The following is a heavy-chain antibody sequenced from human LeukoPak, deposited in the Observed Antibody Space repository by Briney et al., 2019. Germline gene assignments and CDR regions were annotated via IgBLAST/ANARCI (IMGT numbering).Heavy chain of an antibody. D-gene: IGHD5-24*01. CDR1: GFTVSSNY. Sequence: GGSLRLSCAVSGFTVSSNYMSWVRQAPGKGLEWVSVLYSGGNTYYADSVKGRFTISRDNSKNTLYLQMNSLRAEDTAVYYCAKEGRWLQFIDYWGQGTLVTVSS. CDR3: AKEGRWLQFIDY. CDR2: LYSGGNT. J-gene: IGHJ4*02. V-gene: IGHV3-53*01.